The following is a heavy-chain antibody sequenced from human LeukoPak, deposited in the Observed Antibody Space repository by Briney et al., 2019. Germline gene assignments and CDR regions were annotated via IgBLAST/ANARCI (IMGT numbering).Heavy chain of an antibody. Sequence: PSETLSLTCTVSGGSISSYYWSWIRQPPWKGLEWIGYIYYSGSTNYNPSLKSRVTISVDTSKNQFSLKLSSVTAADTAVYYCARDYDSSGYYLDYWGQGTLVTVSS. J-gene: IGHJ4*02. V-gene: IGHV4-59*01. CDR2: IYYSGST. D-gene: IGHD3-22*01. CDR3: ARDYDSSGYYLDY. CDR1: GGSISSYY.